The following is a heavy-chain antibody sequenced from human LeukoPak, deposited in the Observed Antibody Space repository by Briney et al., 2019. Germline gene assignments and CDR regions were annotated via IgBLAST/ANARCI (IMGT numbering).Heavy chain of an antibody. Sequence: SGSTLVKPTQTLTLTCNFSGFSLNTNGVSVGWIRQPPGQALEWLALIYWDDDKRYRPSLMSRLTITKDTSKNQVVLTMTDMDPVDTATYYCAHSGPSYYYGSGTADYWGQGTLVTVS. V-gene: IGHV2-5*02. J-gene: IGHJ4*02. CDR2: IYWDDDK. D-gene: IGHD3-10*01. CDR1: GFSLNTNGVS. CDR3: AHSGPSYYYGSGTADY.